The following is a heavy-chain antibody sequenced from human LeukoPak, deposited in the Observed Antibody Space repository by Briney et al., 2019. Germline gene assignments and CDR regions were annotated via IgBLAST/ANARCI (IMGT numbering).Heavy chain of an antibody. CDR2: ISGSGGST. V-gene: IGHV3-23*01. CDR1: GFTFSIYA. CDR3: ARGGVLRFLEWLPFDY. J-gene: IGHJ4*02. Sequence: GGSLRLSCAASGFTFSIYAMSWVRQAPGKGLEWVSAISGSGGSTYYADSVKGRFTISRDNSKNTLYLQMNSLRAEDTAVYYCARGGVLRFLEWLPFDYWGQGTLVTVSS. D-gene: IGHD3-3*01.